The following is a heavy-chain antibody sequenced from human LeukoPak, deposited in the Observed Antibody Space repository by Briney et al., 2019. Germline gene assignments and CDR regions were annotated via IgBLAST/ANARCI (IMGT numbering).Heavy chain of an antibody. CDR3: ARLFQRNELNYYDRSGYSLGY. J-gene: IGHJ4*02. CDR2: MNPNSGNT. Sequence: ASVKVSCKASGYTFTSYDINWVRQATGQGLEWMGWMNPNSGNTGYAQKFQGRITITRNTSIRTAYMELSSLRSEDTAVYYCARLFQRNELNYYDRSGYSLGYWGQGTLVTVSS. V-gene: IGHV1-8*03. D-gene: IGHD3-22*01. CDR1: GYTFTSYD.